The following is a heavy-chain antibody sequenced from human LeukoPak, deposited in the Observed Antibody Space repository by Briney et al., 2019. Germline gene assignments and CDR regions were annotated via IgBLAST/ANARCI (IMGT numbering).Heavy chain of an antibody. Sequence: ASVKVSCKASGYSFTGYFTHWVRQAPGQGLEWMGCIDPNSGDTKYAQKFQGRVSMPRDTSTRTAYMELSRLRSDDTAVYFCARSGSTDYSLDYWGQGTLVTVSS. J-gene: IGHJ4*02. V-gene: IGHV1-2*02. D-gene: IGHD3-22*01. CDR3: ARSGSTDYSLDY. CDR1: GYSFTGYF. CDR2: IDPNSGDT.